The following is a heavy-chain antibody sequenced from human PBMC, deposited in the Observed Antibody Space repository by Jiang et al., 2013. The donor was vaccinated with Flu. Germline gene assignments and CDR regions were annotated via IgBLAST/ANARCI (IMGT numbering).Heavy chain of an antibody. J-gene: IGHJ2*01. CDR2: LYYRSKWFY. D-gene: IGHD2-15*01. V-gene: IGHV6-1*01. Sequence: QTLSLTCAISGDSVSSNNAAWSWIRQSPSRGLDWLGRLYYRSKWFYDYAISVKSRLTFSADTSKNGFSLQLNSVTPEDTAVYYCARVPYCSGGSCYWYFDLWGRGTLVTVSS. CDR3: ARVPYCSGGSCYWYFDL. CDR1: GDSVSSNNAA.